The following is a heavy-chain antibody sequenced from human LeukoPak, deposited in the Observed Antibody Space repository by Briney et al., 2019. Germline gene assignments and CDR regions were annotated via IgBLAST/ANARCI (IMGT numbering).Heavy chain of an antibody. CDR2: IRSEADGGTL. J-gene: IGHJ4*02. CDR1: EFSLINAW. V-gene: IGHV3-15*01. CDR3: TTVIMGTPKDDY. Sequence: GGSLRLSCAASEFSLINAWVSWVRQAPGKGLEWVGRIRSEADGGTLDYAALVKGRFTISRDASKNTLYLQMNSLKTEDTAVYYCTTVIMGTPKDDYWGQGTLVTVSS. D-gene: IGHD4-23*01.